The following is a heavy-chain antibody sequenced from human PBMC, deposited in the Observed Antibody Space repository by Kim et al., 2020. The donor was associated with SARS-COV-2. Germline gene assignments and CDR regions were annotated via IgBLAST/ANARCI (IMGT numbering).Heavy chain of an antibody. V-gene: IGHV4-59*08. D-gene: IGHD2-15*01. CDR1: GGSISSYY. CDR2: IYYSGST. CDR3: ARWRWPAGLGWFDP. J-gene: IGHJ5*02. Sequence: SETLSLTCTVSGGSISSYYWSWIRQPPGKGLEWIGYIYYSGSTNYNPSLKSRVTISVDTSKNQFSLKLSSVTAADTAVYYCARWRWPAGLGWFDPWGQGTLVTVSS.